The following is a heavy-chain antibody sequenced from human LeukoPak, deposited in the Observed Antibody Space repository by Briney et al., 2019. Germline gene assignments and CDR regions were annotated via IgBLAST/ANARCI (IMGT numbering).Heavy chain of an antibody. CDR3: ARDRNYPRDQFDY. D-gene: IGHD4-11*01. Sequence: PGGSLRLSWVAAGFNFTTQAFSWVRQAPGKGLEWVSAIGPGPNDGRTYYAYSVKCRFTISRDFSRNTLYLQMNDLRAEDTAVYYCARDRNYPRDQFDYWGQGALVTVSS. J-gene: IGHJ4*02. CDR2: IGPGPNDGRT. CDR1: GFNFTTQA. V-gene: IGHV3-23*01.